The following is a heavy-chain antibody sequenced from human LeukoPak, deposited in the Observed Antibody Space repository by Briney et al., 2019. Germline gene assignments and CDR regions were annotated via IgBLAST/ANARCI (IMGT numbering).Heavy chain of an antibody. CDR1: GYTFTDYY. D-gene: IGHD3-10*01. CDR2: INPNSGGT. V-gene: IGHV1-2*02. CDR3: ARDPYYYGSGSYPHY. J-gene: IGHJ4*02. Sequence: ASVTDSCKASGYTFTDYYMHWVRQAPGQGLEWMGWINPNSGGTDYAQKLQGRVTMTSDTSISTAYMELSRLRSDDTAVYYCARDPYYYGSGSYPHYWGQGTLVTVSS.